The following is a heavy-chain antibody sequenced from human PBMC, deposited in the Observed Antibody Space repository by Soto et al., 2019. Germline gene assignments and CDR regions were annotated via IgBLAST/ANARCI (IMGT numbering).Heavy chain of an antibody. CDR2: NGSVK. V-gene: IGHV3-33*01. CDR3: TRAAIRGELLEY. J-gene: IGHJ4*02. CDR1: GFAFNNYG. Sequence: QVQLVESGGGVVQPGRSLRLSCAASGFAFNNYGMHWVRQAPGKGLEWVALNGSVKGYVDSVKGRFTISRDNSKNTLNLQMNSLRVEDTAVYYCTRAAIRGELLEYWGQGTQVTVSS. D-gene: IGHD1-26*01.